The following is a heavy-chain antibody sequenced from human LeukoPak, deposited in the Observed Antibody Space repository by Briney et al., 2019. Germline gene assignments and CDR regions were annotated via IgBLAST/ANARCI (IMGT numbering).Heavy chain of an antibody. J-gene: IGHJ4*02. CDR1: GGSISSSNYY. CDR3: VRREEYSGYETYFDY. CDR2: IYYSGST. D-gene: IGHD5-12*01. V-gene: IGHV4-39*01. Sequence: SETLSLTCTVSGGSISSSNYYWGWIRQPPGKGLEWIGSIYYSGSTYYNPSLKSRVTISVDTSKNQFSLKLSSVTAADTAVYYCVRREEYSGYETYFDYWGQGTLVTVSS.